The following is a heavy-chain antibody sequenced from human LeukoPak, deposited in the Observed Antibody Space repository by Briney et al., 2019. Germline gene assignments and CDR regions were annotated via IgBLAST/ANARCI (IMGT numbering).Heavy chain of an antibody. D-gene: IGHD2-21*02. V-gene: IGHV3-23*01. Sequence: GGSLRLSCAASGFTFSSFWMGWFRQAPGKGLEWVSAITYSSGNTYYADSVKGRFTISRDNSKNTLYLQMNSLRAEDTALYYCAKDGTGCGGDCYSDYWGQGTLVTVSS. J-gene: IGHJ4*02. CDR1: GFTFSSFW. CDR2: ITYSSGNT. CDR3: AKDGTGCGGDCYSDY.